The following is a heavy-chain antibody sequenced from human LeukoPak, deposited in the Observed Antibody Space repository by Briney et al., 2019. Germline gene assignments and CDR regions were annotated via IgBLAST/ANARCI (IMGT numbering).Heavy chain of an antibody. D-gene: IGHD3-10*01. CDR1: GYSISSGYY. V-gene: IGHV4-38-2*02. CDR2: IYHSGST. CDR3: AKAVTYYYGSGSYEYFQH. J-gene: IGHJ1*01. Sequence: SETLSLTCTVSGYSISSGYYWGWIRQPPGKGLEWIGSIYHSGSTYYNPSLKSRVTISVDTSKNQFSLKLSSVTAADTAVYYCAKAVTYYYGSGSYEYFQHRGQGTLVTVSS.